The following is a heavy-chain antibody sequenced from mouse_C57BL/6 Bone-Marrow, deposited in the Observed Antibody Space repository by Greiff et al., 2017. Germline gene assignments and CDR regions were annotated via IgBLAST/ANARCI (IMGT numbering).Heavy chain of an antibody. CDR1: GFNIKDDY. CDR3: TSHYYGGHAY. V-gene: IGHV14-4*01. D-gene: IGHD1-1*01. CDR2: IDPENGDT. J-gene: IGHJ2*01. Sequence: EVQLKESGAELVRPGASVKLSCTASGFNIKDDYMHWVKQRPEQGLEWIGWIDPENGDTEYASKFQGKATITADTSSNTAYLQLSSLTSEDTAVXYCTSHYYGGHAYWGQGTTLTVSS.